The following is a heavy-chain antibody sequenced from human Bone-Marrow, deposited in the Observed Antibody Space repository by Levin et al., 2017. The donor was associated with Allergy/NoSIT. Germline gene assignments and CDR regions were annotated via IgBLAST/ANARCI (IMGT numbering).Heavy chain of an antibody. D-gene: IGHD4-17*01. CDR2: ISGVGHLT. J-gene: IGHJ4*02. CDR3: AKGHYGDYSDY. Sequence: PGGSLRLSCAVSGFSFGSYTMTWVRQAPGKGLEWVSAISGVGHLTYYADSVKGRFSISRDNSKNTLYLQLNSLRAEDTAVYYCAKGHYGDYSDYWGQGTLVAVSA. V-gene: IGHV3-23*01. CDR1: GFSFGSYT.